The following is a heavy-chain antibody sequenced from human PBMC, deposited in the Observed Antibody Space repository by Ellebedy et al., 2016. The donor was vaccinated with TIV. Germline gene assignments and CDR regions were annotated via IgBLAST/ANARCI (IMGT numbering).Heavy chain of an antibody. D-gene: IGHD1-14*01. CDR3: ARDTRFIDHQHNWFDP. CDR2: ISSDGSLI. V-gene: IGHV3-11*01. Sequence: GESLKISCAASGFTFSDFYMIWIRQAPGKGLEWVSYISSDGSLIYYADSVEGRFTISRDNARNSLYLQMNSLRAEDTAIYYCARDTRFIDHQHNWFDPWGQGTLVTVSS. J-gene: IGHJ5*02. CDR1: GFTFSDFY.